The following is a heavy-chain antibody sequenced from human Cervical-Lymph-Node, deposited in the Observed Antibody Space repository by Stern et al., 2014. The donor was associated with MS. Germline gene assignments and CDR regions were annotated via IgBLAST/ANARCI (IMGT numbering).Heavy chain of an antibody. CDR3: ARVWYVGSSDY. Sequence: EDQLVESGAEVKKTGESLKISCKGSGYSFTTYWIGWVRQMPGKGLEWMGIIYPGDSETRYSPSFQGHVTISADKSTNTAYLQWSSLKASDTAMYYCARVWYVGSSDYWAQGTLVTVSS. J-gene: IGHJ4*02. D-gene: IGHD6-13*01. CDR1: GYSFTTYW. V-gene: IGHV5-51*01. CDR2: IYPGDSET.